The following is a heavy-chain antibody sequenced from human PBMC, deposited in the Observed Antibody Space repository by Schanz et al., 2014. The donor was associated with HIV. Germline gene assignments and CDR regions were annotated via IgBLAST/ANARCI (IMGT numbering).Heavy chain of an antibody. CDR2: ISESGGRS. J-gene: IGHJ4*02. Sequence: EVQLLESGGGLVEPGGSLRLSCEASGFSFSSFSMNWVRQAPGKGLEWVSSISESGGRSYYADSVNGRFTISRDNSKNTLYLQMTTLRTEDTAVYYCAKPEYDSRGNSQSHFDYWGQGTLVTVSS. CDR3: AKPEYDSRGNSQSHFDY. V-gene: IGHV3-23*01. D-gene: IGHD3-22*01. CDR1: GFSFSSFS.